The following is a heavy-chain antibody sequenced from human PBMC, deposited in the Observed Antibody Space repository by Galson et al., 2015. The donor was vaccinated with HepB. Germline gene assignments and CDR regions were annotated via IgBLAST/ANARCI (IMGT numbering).Heavy chain of an antibody. D-gene: IGHD2-2*01. CDR2: ISFNSGSI. CDR3: AKDTTLVVVPTGYFDF. V-gene: IGHV3-9*01. J-gene: IGHJ2*01. Sequence: SLRLSCAASGFTFDDYAMHWVRQVPGKGLEWVSGISFNSGSIDYADSVEGRFTISRDNAKNSLYLQMNSLRPEDTALYHCAKDTTLVVVPTGYFDFWGRGTLVTVST. CDR1: GFTFDDYA.